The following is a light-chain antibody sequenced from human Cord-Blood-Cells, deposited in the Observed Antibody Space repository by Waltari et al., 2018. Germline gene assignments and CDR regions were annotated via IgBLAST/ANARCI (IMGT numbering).Light chain of an antibody. CDR3: SSYTSSSTWV. Sequence: QSALTQPASVSGSPGQSITISCTGTSSDVGGYNYVSWYQQHPGKAPHRMISDVSKLPSGVSNRFSGSKSGNTASLTISGLQAEDEADYYCSSYTSSSTWVFGGGTKLTVL. CDR1: SSDVGGYNY. V-gene: IGLV2-14*01. J-gene: IGLJ3*02. CDR2: DVS.